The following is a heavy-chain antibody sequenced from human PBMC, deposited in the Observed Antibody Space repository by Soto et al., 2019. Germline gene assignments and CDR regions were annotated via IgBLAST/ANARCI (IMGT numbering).Heavy chain of an antibody. CDR2: IYSGGST. CDR3: ATTYYYDSSGYYSDY. Sequence: GGSLRLSCVAPGFTVSSNYMSWVRQAPGKGLEWVSVIYSGGSTYYADSVKGRFTISRDNSKNTLYLQMNSLRAEDTAVYYCATTYYYDSSGYYSDYWGQGTLVTVSS. V-gene: IGHV3-53*01. CDR1: GFTVSSNY. J-gene: IGHJ4*02. D-gene: IGHD3-22*01.